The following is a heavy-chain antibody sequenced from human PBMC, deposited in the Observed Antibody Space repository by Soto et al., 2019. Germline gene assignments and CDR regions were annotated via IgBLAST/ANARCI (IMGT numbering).Heavy chain of an antibody. CDR3: ARAPGRMGFDP. J-gene: IGHJ5*02. V-gene: IGHV4-34*01. D-gene: IGHD1-26*01. CDR2: INHSGST. Sequence: QVQLQQWGAGLLKPSETLSLTCAVYGGSFSGYYWSWIRQPPGKGLEWIGEINHSGSTNYNPSLKSRVTISVDTSKHHFSLKLSSVTAADTAVYYCARAPGRMGFDPWGQGTLVTVSS. CDR1: GGSFSGYY.